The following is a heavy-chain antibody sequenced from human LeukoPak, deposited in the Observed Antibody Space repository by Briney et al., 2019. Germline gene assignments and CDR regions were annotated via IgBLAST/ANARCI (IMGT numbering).Heavy chain of an antibody. D-gene: IGHD6-19*01. Sequence: GRSLRLSCAASGFTFDDYAMHWVRQAPGKGLEWVSGISWNSGSIGYADSVKGRFTISRDNAKNSLYLQMNSLRAEDMALYYCAKVAVAGTAGDDAFDIWGQGTMVTVSS. CDR2: ISWNSGSI. J-gene: IGHJ3*02. CDR1: GFTFDDYA. V-gene: IGHV3-9*03. CDR3: AKVAVAGTAGDDAFDI.